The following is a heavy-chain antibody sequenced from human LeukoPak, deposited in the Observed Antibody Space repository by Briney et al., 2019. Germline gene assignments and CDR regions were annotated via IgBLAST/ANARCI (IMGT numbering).Heavy chain of an antibody. CDR1: GDSISNYY. Sequence: SETLSLTCTVSGDSISNYYWSWIRQPPGKGLDWIGYIYTSGNTNYNPSLLSRVSMSVDTSKNQFSLKVRSATAADTAVYFCARRIVAGATNSHWFDPWGQGTLVTVSS. D-gene: IGHD2-21*01. V-gene: IGHV4-4*09. CDR2: IYTSGNT. J-gene: IGHJ5*02. CDR3: ARRIVAGATNSHWFDP.